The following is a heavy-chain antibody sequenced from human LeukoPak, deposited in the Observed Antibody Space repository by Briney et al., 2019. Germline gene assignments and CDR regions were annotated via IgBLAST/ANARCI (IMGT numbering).Heavy chain of an antibody. CDR2: INTNTGNP. Sequence: ASVKVSCKASGYTFTSYAMNWVRQAPGQGLEWMGWINTNTGNPTYAQGFTGRFVFSLDTSVSTAYLQISSLKAEDTAVYYCARAHGSGTTPRPYYYYYYGMDVWGQGTTVTVSS. D-gene: IGHD3-10*01. CDR3: ARAHGSGTTPRPYYYYYYGMDV. CDR1: GYTFTSYA. J-gene: IGHJ6*02. V-gene: IGHV7-4-1*02.